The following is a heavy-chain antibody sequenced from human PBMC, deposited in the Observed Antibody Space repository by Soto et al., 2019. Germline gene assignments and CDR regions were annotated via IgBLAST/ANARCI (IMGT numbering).Heavy chain of an antibody. V-gene: IGHV1-24*01. Sequence: ASVKVSCKVSGYTLTELSMHWVRQAPGKGLEWMGGFDPEDGETIYAQKFQGRVTMTEDTSTDTAYMELSSLRSEDTAVYYCATDLEYSSSSKANNWFDPWGQGTLVTVS. CDR2: FDPEDGET. CDR3: ATDLEYSSSSKANNWFDP. J-gene: IGHJ5*02. D-gene: IGHD6-6*01. CDR1: GYTLTELS.